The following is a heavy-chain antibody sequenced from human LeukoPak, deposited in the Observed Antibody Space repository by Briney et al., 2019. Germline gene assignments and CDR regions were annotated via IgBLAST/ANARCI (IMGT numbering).Heavy chain of an antibody. CDR1: GFTFSNAW. CDR3: ARVKRYCSGGSCYSGRFDP. J-gene: IGHJ5*02. Sequence: TGGSLRLSCAASGFTFSNAWMSWVRQAPGKGLEWVTFIDRSGTTKYYADSVQGRLTISRDNAKNSMYLQMNSLRAEDTAVYYCARVKRYCSGGSCYSGRFDPWGQGTLVTVSS. CDR2: IDRSGTTK. D-gene: IGHD2-15*01. V-gene: IGHV3-11*04.